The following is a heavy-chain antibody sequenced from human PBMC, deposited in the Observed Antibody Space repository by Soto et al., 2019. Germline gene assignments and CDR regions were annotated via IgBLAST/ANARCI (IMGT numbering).Heavy chain of an antibody. V-gene: IGHV3-48*03. CDR1: GFTFSSYE. CDR3: ARDPGITGTTGGFDY. D-gene: IGHD1-7*01. J-gene: IGHJ4*02. Sequence: GGSLRLSCAASGFTFSSYEMNWVRQAPGKGLEWVSYISSSGSTIYYADSVKGRFTISRDNAKNSLYLQMNSLRAEDPAVYYCARDPGITGTTGGFDYWGQGTLVTVSS. CDR2: ISSSGSTI.